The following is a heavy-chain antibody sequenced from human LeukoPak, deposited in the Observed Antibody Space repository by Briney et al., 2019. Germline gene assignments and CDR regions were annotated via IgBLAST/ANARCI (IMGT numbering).Heavy chain of an antibody. CDR1: GYSISSGYY. V-gene: IGHV4-38-2*02. CDR2: IYHSGST. J-gene: IGHJ6*03. D-gene: IGHD2-15*01. Sequence: SETLSLTCTVSGYSISSGYYWGWIRQPPGKGLEWIGSIYHSGSTYYNPSLKSRVTISVDTSKNQFSLKLSSVTAAGRAVYYCAREFGPNDCSGGSCYSSHYYYYYMDVWGKGTTVTVSS. CDR3: AREFGPNDCSGGSCYSSHYYYYYMDV.